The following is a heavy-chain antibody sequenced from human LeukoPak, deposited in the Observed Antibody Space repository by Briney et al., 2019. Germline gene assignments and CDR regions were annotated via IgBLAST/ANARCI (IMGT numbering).Heavy chain of an antibody. V-gene: IGHV3-30-3*01. Sequence: GGSLRLSCAASGFTLSGFAMHWVRQAPGKGLEWVAVLLHDGSKKYYADSVKGRFTISRDTSKNMVYLQMNSLRAEETAVYYCARDLGGYGYYGMDVWGQGTTVTVSS. J-gene: IGHJ6*02. CDR1: GFTLSGFA. CDR2: LLHDGSKK. D-gene: IGHD3-22*01. CDR3: ARDLGGYGYYGMDV.